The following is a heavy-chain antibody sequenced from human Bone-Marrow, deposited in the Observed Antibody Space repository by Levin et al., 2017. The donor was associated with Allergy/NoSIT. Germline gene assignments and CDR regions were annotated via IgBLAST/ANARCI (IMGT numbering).Heavy chain of an antibody. CDR2: IDWDDDK. V-gene: IGHV2-70*11. CDR3: GRMDSSGWGIDS. D-gene: IGHD6-19*01. CDR1: GFSLDTSGMC. Sequence: ASGPTLVKPTQTLTLTCTFSGFSLDTSGMCVSWVRQPPGKAPEWLVRIDWDDDKYYRPSLQTRLSISKDSSKNQWVLTMTDMDPVDTATYYCGRMDSSGWGIDSWGQGTLVIVSS. J-gene: IGHJ4*02.